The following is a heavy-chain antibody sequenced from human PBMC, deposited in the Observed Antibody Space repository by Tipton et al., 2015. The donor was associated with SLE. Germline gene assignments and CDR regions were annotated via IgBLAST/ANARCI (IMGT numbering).Heavy chain of an antibody. V-gene: IGHV3-33*06. CDR1: GFTFSSYG. J-gene: IGHJ4*02. D-gene: IGHD3-22*01. CDR3: AKKGGGSDFDRSGYLDY. Sequence: SLRLSCAASGFTFSSYGMHWVRQAPGKGLEWVAVIWYDGSNEYYADSVKGRFTISRDDSKNTVYLQMNSLRTEDTAVYYCAKKGGGSDFDRSGYLDYWGQGTLVIVSS. CDR2: IWYDGSNE.